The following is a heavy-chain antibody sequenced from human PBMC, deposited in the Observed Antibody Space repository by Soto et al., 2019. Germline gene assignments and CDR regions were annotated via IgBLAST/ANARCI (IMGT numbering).Heavy chain of an antibody. D-gene: IGHD3-22*01. V-gene: IGHV1-18*04. CDR3: ARDVNYYDSSVYPDY. CDR1: GYTFTSYG. J-gene: IGHJ4*02. Sequence: GASVKVSCKASGYTFTSYGISWVRQAPGQGLEWMGWISAYNGNTNYAQKLQGRVTMTTDTSTSTAYMELRSLRSDDTAVYYCARDVNYYDSSVYPDYWGQGTMVTVYS. CDR2: ISAYNGNT.